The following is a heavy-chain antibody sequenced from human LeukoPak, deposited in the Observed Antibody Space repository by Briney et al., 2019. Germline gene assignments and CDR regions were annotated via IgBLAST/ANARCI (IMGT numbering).Heavy chain of an antibody. J-gene: IGHJ4*02. CDR2: IYYSGST. V-gene: IGHV4-39*07. CDR3: ARGDGYSSGWSRGAPFDY. D-gene: IGHD6-19*01. Sequence: SETLSLTCTVSGGSISSSSYYWGWIRQPPGKGLEWIGSIYYSGSTYYNPSLKSRVTISVDTSKNQFSLKLSSVTAADTAVYYCARGDGYSSGWSRGAPFDYWGQGTLVTVSS. CDR1: GGSISSSSYY.